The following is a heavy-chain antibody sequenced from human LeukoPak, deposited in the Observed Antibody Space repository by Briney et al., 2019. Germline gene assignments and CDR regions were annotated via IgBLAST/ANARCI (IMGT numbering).Heavy chain of an antibody. D-gene: IGHD2-15*01. Sequence: GASVKVSCKASGYTFTSYGISWVRQAPGQGLEWMGWISAYNGNTNYAQKLQGRVTMTTDTSTSTAYMELRSLRSDGTAVYYCARDTYCSGGSCYQQSYYYGMDVWGKGTTVTVSS. CDR3: ARDTYCSGGSCYQQSYYYGMDV. CDR2: ISAYNGNT. J-gene: IGHJ6*04. V-gene: IGHV1-18*04. CDR1: GYTFTSYG.